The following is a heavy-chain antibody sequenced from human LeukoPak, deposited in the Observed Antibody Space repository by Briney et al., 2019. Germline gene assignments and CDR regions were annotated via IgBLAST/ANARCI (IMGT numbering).Heavy chain of an antibody. Sequence: PGGSLRLSCAASGFTISPYSMNWVRQAPGKGLEWVSYISSSSSTIYNADSVKGRLTISRDNAKNSLYLQMNSLRAEDTAVYYCARALTSRDSSGYFIDAFDIWGQGTMVTVSS. J-gene: IGHJ3*02. CDR2: ISSSSSTI. CDR1: GFTISPYS. CDR3: ARALTSRDSSGYFIDAFDI. D-gene: IGHD3-22*01. V-gene: IGHV3-48*04.